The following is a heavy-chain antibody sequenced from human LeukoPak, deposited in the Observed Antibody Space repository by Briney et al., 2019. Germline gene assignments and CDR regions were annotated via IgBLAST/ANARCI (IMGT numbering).Heavy chain of an antibody. CDR3: AKDLYSGSLFD. D-gene: IGHD1-26*01. Sequence: GGSLRLSCAASGFSFSSYGMHWVRQAPGKGLEWVAFIQFDGGKDYYADSVKGRFTVSRDNSKNTLYLQMNSLRAEDTAVYYCAKDLYSGSLFDWGQGTLVTVSS. J-gene: IGHJ4*02. CDR1: GFSFSSYG. CDR2: IQFDGGKD. V-gene: IGHV3-30*02.